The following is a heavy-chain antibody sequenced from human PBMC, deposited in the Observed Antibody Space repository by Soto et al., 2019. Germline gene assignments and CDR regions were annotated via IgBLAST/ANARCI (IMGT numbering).Heavy chain of an antibody. CDR1: GLSISSDNW. CDR3: ARDQGSHPGD. CDR2: IHHSGST. J-gene: IGHJ4*02. V-gene: IGHV4-4*02. D-gene: IGHD6-13*01. Sequence: QVQLQESGPGLVRPSGTVSLTCAVSGLSISSDNWWRWVRQPPGKGLEWIGEIHHSGSTNYNPSLESRVTMSVVPSKDLFSLTLNSVTAADTAFYYCARDQGSHPGDWGQGTLVSVSS.